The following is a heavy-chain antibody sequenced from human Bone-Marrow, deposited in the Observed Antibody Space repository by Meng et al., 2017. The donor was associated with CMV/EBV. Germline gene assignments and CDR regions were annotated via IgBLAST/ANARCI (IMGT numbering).Heavy chain of an antibody. J-gene: IGHJ3*02. D-gene: IGHD5-18*01. V-gene: IGHV4-31*03. CDR2: IYYSGST. CDR1: GGSISSGGYY. CDR3: ARDQQLQAFDT. Sequence: SETLSLTCTVSGGSISSGGYYWSWIRQHPGKGLEWIGYIYYSGSTYYNPSLKSRVTISVDTSKNQFSLRLSSVTAADTAVYYCARDQQLQAFDTWGQGTMVTVSS.